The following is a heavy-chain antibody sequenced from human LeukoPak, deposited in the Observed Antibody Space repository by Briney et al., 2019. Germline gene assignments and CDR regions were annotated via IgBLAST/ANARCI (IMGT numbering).Heavy chain of an antibody. CDR3: AKQQRAAVADDLDY. CDR2: ISGSGGST. CDR1: GFTFSSYA. D-gene: IGHD6-19*01. J-gene: IGHJ4*02. V-gene: IGHV3-23*01. Sequence: GGSLRLSCAASGFTFSSYAMSWVRQTPGKGLEWVSAISGSGGSTYYADSVKGRFTISRDNSKNTLYLQMNSLRAEDTAVYYCAKQQRAAVADDLDYWGQGTLVTVSS.